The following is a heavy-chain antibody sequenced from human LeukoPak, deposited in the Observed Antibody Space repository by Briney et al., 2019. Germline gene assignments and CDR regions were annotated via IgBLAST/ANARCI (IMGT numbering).Heavy chain of an antibody. D-gene: IGHD4-17*01. CDR3: AKGARGDTVTSIVGLNWFDP. V-gene: IGHV3-30*18. Sequence: GGSLRLSCAASGFTFSSYSMNWVRQAPGKGLEWVAVISYDGSHKYYADSVKGRFSISRDNSKNTLYLQMNSLRADDTAVYYCAKGARGDTVTSIVGLNWFDPWGQGTLVTVSS. J-gene: IGHJ5*02. CDR2: ISYDGSHK. CDR1: GFTFSSYS.